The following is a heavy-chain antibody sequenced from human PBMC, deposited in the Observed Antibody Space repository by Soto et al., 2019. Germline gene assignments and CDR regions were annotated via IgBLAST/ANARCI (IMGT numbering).Heavy chain of an antibody. J-gene: IGHJ3*02. CDR3: ARGISSGSDAFDI. CDR2: ISSSYSYI. Sequence: EVPLVESGGGLVKPGGSLRLSCAASGFTFNSYTMNWVRQAPGKGLEWVSSISSSYSYIYYADSMKGRFTVSRDNAKNSLYLQMNSLRAEDTAVYYCARGISSGSDAFDIWGQGTMVTVSS. V-gene: IGHV3-21*01. CDR1: GFTFNSYT. D-gene: IGHD3-3*02.